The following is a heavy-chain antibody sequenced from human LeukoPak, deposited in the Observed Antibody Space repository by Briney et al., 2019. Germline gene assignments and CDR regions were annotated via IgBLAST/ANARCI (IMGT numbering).Heavy chain of an antibody. CDR2: ISGSGGST. Sequence: GGSLRLSCAASGFTFSSYAMSWVRQAPGKGLEWVSAISGSGGSTYYADSVKGRFTISRDNSKNSLYLQMNSLRAEDTAVYYCARDLQWYFAGYWGQGTLVTVSS. CDR1: GFTFSSYA. D-gene: IGHD3-9*01. V-gene: IGHV3-23*01. CDR3: ARDLQWYFAGY. J-gene: IGHJ4*02.